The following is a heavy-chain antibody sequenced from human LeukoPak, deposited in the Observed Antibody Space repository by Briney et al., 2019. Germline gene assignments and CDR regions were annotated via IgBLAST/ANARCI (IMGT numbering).Heavy chain of an antibody. J-gene: IGHJ4*02. CDR3: ARGLDTAMAGFDY. V-gene: IGHV3-53*01. Sequence: GGSLRLSCAASGFTVSSNYMSWVRQAPGKGLEWVSVIYSGGSTYYADSVKGRFTISRDNSKNTLYLQMNSLRAEDTAVYYCARGLDTAMAGFDYWGQGTLVTVSS. CDR1: GFTVSSNY. D-gene: IGHD5-18*01. CDR2: IYSGGST.